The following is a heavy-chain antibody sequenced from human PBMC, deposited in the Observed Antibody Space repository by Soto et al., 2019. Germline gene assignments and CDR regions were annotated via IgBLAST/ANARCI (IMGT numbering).Heavy chain of an antibody. CDR1: GGTFSSYT. CDR2: IIPILGIA. D-gene: IGHD5-18*01. CDR3: ARDRGYSDGAYYYYYGMDV. V-gene: IGHV1-69*08. J-gene: IGHJ6*02. Sequence: QVQLVQSGAEVKKPGSSVKVSCKASGGTFSSYTISWVRQAPGQGLEWMGRIIPILGIANYAQKFQGRVTITADKSTSTAYMELSSLRSEDTAVYYCARDRGYSDGAYYYYYGMDVWGQGTTVTVSS.